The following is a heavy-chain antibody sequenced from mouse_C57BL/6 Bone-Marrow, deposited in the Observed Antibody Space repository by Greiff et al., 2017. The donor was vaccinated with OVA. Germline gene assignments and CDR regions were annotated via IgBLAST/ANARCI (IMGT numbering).Heavy chain of an antibody. CDR2: INPNNGGT. V-gene: IGHV1-26*01. CDR1: GYTFTDYY. Sequence: VQLQQPGPELVKPGASVKISCKASGYTFTDYYMNWVKQSHGKSLEWIGDINPNNGGTSYNQKFKGKATLTVDKSSSTAYMELRSLTSGDSAVYYCASYYSGSSWYFDVWGTGTTVTVSS. J-gene: IGHJ1*03. D-gene: IGHD1-1*01. CDR3: ASYYSGSSWYFDV.